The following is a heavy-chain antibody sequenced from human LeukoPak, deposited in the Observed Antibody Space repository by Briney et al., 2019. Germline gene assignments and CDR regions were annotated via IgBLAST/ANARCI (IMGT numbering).Heavy chain of an antibody. D-gene: IGHD3-3*01. Sequence: SVKVSCKASGFTFTSSVVQWVRQARGQRLEWIGWIVVGSGNTNYAQKFQERVTITRDMSTSTAYMELRSLRSDDTAVYYCARAPDDYDFWSGPFDYWGRGTLVTVSS. J-gene: IGHJ4*02. CDR3: ARAPDDYDFWSGPFDY. V-gene: IGHV1-58*01. CDR2: IVVGSGNT. CDR1: GFTFTSSV.